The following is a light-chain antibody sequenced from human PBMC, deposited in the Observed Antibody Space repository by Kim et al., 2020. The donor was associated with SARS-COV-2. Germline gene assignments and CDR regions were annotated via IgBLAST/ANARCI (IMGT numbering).Light chain of an antibody. J-gene: IGKJ4*01. CDR3: HQRNNWPLT. Sequence: EIVLTQSPATLSLSPGERATLSCRASQSVSSYLAWYQQKPDQAPRLLIYDASNRATGIPARFSGSGSGTDFTLTISSLEPEDFAVYYCHQRNNWPLTFGGGTKVDIK. CDR1: QSVSSY. V-gene: IGKV3-11*01. CDR2: DAS.